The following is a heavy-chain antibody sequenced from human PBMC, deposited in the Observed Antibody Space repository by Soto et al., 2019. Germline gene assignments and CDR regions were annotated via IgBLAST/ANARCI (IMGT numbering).Heavy chain of an antibody. CDR2: MYNTGST. CDR1: GGTISRYY. J-gene: IGHJ6*02. Sequence: QVQLQESGPGLVKPSETLSLTCTVSGGTISRYYWSWIRQPPGKGLEWIGYMYNTGSTVYNPSFKSRVTLSVDTSKKQCSLMLNSVTAADTAVYYCARDLWGYCGTDCYPLDVWGQGTTVTVSS. CDR3: ARDLWGYCGTDCYPLDV. V-gene: IGHV4-59*01. D-gene: IGHD2-21*02.